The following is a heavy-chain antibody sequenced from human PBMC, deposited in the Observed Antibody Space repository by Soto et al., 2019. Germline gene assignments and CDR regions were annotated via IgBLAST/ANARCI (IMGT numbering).Heavy chain of an antibody. Sequence: EVQLVESAGGLVKPGGSLRLSCVASGFSFNEAWMNWVRQAPGQGLEWVGRIKTSAGGGATNYAAPVQGRFTISRDDSKNTLYLHLNTVITEDTAIYYCTTGSVEGIWGQGTTVIVSS. CDR2: IKTSAGGGAT. V-gene: IGHV3-15*07. CDR3: TTGSVEGI. D-gene: IGHD2-15*01. CDR1: GFSFNEAW. J-gene: IGHJ6*02.